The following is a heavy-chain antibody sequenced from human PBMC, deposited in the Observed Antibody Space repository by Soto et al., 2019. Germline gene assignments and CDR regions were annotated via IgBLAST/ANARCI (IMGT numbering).Heavy chain of an antibody. CDR1: GGSLNNYL. V-gene: IGHV1-69*01. D-gene: IGHD5-18*01. CDR2: IVPLSGAT. J-gene: IGHJ4*02. CDR3: ARGGVDTVTFDY. Sequence: QVQLVQSGAEMKKPGSSVKVSCKASGGSLNNYLITWVRQAPGQGLEWLGEIVPLSGATNSAQKFQGRVTITADDSTKTAHMELRSLRPEDTAMYFCARGGVDTVTFDYWGQGTLVTVSS.